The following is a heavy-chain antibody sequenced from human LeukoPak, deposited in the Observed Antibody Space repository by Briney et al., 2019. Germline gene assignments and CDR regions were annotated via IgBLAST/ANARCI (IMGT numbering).Heavy chain of an antibody. D-gene: IGHD6-6*01. V-gene: IGHV1-2*02. Sequence: ASVKVSCKASGYTFTGYFMHWVRQAPGHELEWMGWVNPNSGDTNYAQKFQGRVTMTRNTSITAGYMELSTLRFDDTAIYYCARGQFSSPEDYWGQGTLVTVSS. J-gene: IGHJ4*02. CDR3: ARGQFSSPEDY. CDR2: VNPNSGDT. CDR1: GYTFTGYF.